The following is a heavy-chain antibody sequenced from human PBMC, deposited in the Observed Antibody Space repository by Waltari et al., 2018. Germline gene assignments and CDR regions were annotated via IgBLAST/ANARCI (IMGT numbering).Heavy chain of an antibody. Sequence: QVQLVESGGGVVQPGRSLRLSCAASGFTFSSYGMHWVRQAPGKGLGWVAVIWYDGSNKYYADSVKGRFTISRDNSKNTLYLQMNSLRAEDTAVYYCAREAVGYSGYGDWFDPWGQGTLVTVSS. D-gene: IGHD5-12*01. CDR1: GFTFSSYG. V-gene: IGHV3-33*01. CDR2: IWYDGSNK. J-gene: IGHJ5*02. CDR3: AREAVGYSGYGDWFDP.